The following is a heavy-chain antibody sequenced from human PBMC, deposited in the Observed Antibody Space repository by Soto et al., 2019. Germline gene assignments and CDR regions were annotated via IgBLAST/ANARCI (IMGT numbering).Heavy chain of an antibody. CDR3: ARVQTYSISWYSAGGFDY. J-gene: IGHJ4*02. Sequence: SVKVSCKASGFTFTSSAMQWVRQARGQRLEWIGWIVVGSGNTNYAQKFQGRVTITADKSTSTAYMELSSLRSEDTAVYYCARVQTYSISWYSAGGFDYWGQGTLVTVSS. CDR1: GFTFTSSA. D-gene: IGHD6-13*01. CDR2: IVVGSGNT. V-gene: IGHV1-58*02.